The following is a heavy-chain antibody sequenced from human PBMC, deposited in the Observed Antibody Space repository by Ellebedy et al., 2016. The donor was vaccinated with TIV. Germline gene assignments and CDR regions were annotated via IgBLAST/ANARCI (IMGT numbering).Heavy chain of an antibody. CDR1: GGSVSSGSYY. Sequence: SETLSLTXTVSGGSVSSGSYYWSWIRQPPGKGLEWIGYIYYSGSTHYNPSLKSRVTISVDTSKNQFSLKLSSVTAADTAVYYCARDAYYYDTSGYTQTDHWGQGTLVTVSS. D-gene: IGHD3-22*01. CDR3: ARDAYYYDTSGYTQTDH. J-gene: IGHJ4*02. V-gene: IGHV4-61*01. CDR2: IYYSGST.